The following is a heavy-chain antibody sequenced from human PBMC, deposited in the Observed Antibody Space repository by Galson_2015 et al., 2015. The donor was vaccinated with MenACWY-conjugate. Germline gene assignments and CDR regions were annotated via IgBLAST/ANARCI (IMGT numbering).Heavy chain of an antibody. CDR1: GFTFSSYA. J-gene: IGHJ4*02. CDR3: ARLGGYNYGLGTLGY. Sequence: SLRLSCAASGFTFSSYAMAWVRQAPGKGLEWISAIRGVGGITYYADSVKGRFTISRDNSKNTLYLQTNSLRAEDTAVYYCARLGGYNYGLGTLGYWGQGTLVSVSS. V-gene: IGHV3-23*01. D-gene: IGHD5-18*01. CDR2: IRGVGGIT.